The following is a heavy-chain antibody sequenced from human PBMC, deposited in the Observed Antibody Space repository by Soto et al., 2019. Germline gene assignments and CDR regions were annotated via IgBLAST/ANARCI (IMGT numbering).Heavy chain of an antibody. V-gene: IGHV3-23*01. CDR2: ISGSGGST. Sequence: QPGGSLRLSCAASGFTFSSYAMSWVRQAPGKGLEWVSAISGSGGSTYYADSVKGRFTISRDNSKNTLYLQMNSLRAEDTAVYYCAKDKYDYIWGSYRFAFDIWGQGTMVTVSS. CDR1: GFTFSSYA. J-gene: IGHJ3*02. CDR3: AKDKYDYIWGSYRFAFDI. D-gene: IGHD3-16*02.